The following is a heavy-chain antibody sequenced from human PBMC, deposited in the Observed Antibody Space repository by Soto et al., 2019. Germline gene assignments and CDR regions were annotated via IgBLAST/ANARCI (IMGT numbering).Heavy chain of an antibody. CDR2: MNPNSGNT. CDR3: ARGKGGEPHTPLRY. CDR1: GYTFTSYD. D-gene: IGHD3-16*01. Sequence: QVQLVQSGAEVKKPGASVKVSCKASGYTFTSYDINWVRQATGQGLEWMGWMNPNSGNTGYAQKLQGRFTMTMNTSKSTAYMGLSSLRSEDTAVYYCARGKGGEPHTPLRYWGQGTLVTVSS. V-gene: IGHV1-8*01. J-gene: IGHJ4*02.